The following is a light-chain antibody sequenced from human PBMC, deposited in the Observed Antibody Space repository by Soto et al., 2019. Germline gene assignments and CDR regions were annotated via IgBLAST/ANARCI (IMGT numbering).Light chain of an antibody. CDR3: CSYAGSFYV. CDR1: SSDIGSYNL. J-gene: IGLJ1*01. Sequence: QSVLTQPASVSGSPGQSITISCTGTSSDIGSYNLVSWYQQYPGKAPKLMIYEGSQRPSGVSNRFSGSKSGNTASLTISGLQAEDEADYHCCSYAGSFYVFGTGTKLTVL. V-gene: IGLV2-23*01. CDR2: EGS.